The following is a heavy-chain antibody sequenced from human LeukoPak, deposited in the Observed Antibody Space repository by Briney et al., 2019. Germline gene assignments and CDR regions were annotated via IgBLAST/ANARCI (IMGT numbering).Heavy chain of an antibody. CDR2: IIPIFGTA. J-gene: IGHJ4*02. CDR3: ARDRSGPGYHFDY. D-gene: IGHD1-1*01. V-gene: IGHV1-69*13. Sequence: GASVKVSCKASGGTFSSYAISWVRQAPGQGLEWMGGIIPIFGTANYAQKFQGRVTITADESTSTAYMELSSLRSEDTAVYYCARDRSGPGYHFDYWGQGTLVTVSS. CDR1: GGTFSSYA.